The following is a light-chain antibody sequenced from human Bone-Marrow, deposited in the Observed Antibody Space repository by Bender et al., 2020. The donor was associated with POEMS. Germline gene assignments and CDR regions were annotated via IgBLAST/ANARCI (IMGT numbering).Light chain of an antibody. J-gene: IGLJ2*01. CDR3: SSLTGNNIPVI. CDR2: EVN. Sequence: QSVLTQPASVSGSPGQSITISCTGSSSDIGSYNLVSWYQQFPGKAPKLIIFEVNKRPSGISNRFAGSKSGSTASLRISGLQPEDEADYYCSSLTGNNIPVIFGGGTKLTVL. CDR1: SSDIGSYNL. V-gene: IGLV2-14*02.